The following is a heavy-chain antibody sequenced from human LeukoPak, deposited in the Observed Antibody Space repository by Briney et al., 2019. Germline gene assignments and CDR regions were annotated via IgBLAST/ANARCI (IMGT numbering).Heavy chain of an antibody. J-gene: IGHJ4*02. V-gene: IGHV3-7*01. Sequence: GGSLRLSCAASGFSFTNSWMAWVRQAPGKGLEWVANIKQDGSTKHYADSPKGRVTISRDNPKNSLYLQMISLRADDTAVYYCARDTDGSLDYWGQGILVTVAS. CDR2: IKQDGSTK. D-gene: IGHD1-26*01. CDR3: ARDTDGSLDY. CDR1: GFSFTNSW.